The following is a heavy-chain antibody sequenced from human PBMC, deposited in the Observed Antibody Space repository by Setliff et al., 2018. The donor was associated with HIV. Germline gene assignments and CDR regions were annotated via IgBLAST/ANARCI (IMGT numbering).Heavy chain of an antibody. CDR1: GYTFTRYG. CDR2: INPNSGGT. CDR3: ARDPGYKSTWYGVFDI. Sequence: ASVKVSCKASGYTFTRYGITWVRQAPGQGLEWMGWINPNSGGTNYAQKFQGRVNMTRDTSISTTYMELSRLRSDDTAVYYCARDPGYKSTWYGVFDIWGQGTMVTVSS. V-gene: IGHV1-2*02. J-gene: IGHJ3*02. D-gene: IGHD6-13*01.